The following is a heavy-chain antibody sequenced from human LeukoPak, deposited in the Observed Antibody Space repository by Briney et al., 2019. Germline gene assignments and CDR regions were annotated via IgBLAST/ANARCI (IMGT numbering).Heavy chain of an antibody. CDR3: ARYCSGGSCFNQIGRGDDC. CDR1: GGSISSSSYY. V-gene: IGHV4-39*01. Sequence: PSETLSLTCTVSGGSISSSSYYWGWIRQPPGKGLEWIGSIYYSGSTYYNPSLKSRVTISVDTSKNQFSLKLSSVTAADTAVYYCARYCSGGSCFNQIGRGDDCWGQGTLVTVSS. J-gene: IGHJ4*02. CDR2: IYYSGST. D-gene: IGHD2-15*01.